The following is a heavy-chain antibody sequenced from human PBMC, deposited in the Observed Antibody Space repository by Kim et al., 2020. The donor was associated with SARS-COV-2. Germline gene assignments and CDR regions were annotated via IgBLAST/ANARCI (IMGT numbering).Heavy chain of an antibody. Sequence: TKYNPSLQSRLSISLDASKNQFSLSLHAVTAADSAVYYCARPLAAYDAFDVWGQGAVVTVS. J-gene: IGHJ3*01. CDR2: T. D-gene: IGHD6-25*01. V-gene: IGHV4-59*01. CDR3: ARPLAAYDAFDV.